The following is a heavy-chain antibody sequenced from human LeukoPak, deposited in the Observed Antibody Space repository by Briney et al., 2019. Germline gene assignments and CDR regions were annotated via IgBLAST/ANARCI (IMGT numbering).Heavy chain of an antibody. V-gene: IGHV3-11*01. J-gene: IGHJ6*01. CDR3: AKSQGFCYCTNCFGPVCF. Sequence: GGSLRLSCAASGFTFSDYYMSWIRQAPGKGLEWVSYISSSGSTIYYADSVKGRFTISRDNAKNSLYLQMNSLRAEDTAGYYCAKSQGFCYCTNCFGPVCFWGQGTPVTVSS. CDR2: ISSSGSTI. D-gene: IGHD2-2*01. CDR1: GFTFSDYY.